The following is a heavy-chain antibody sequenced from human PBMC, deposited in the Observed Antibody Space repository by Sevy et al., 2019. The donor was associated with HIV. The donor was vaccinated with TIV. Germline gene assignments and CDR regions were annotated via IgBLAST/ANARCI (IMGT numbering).Heavy chain of an antibody. J-gene: IGHJ4*02. CDR3: ARAGYGDYVGYFDY. CDR2: IYSSGNT. V-gene: IGHV4-30-4*01. CDR1: GGSISSADYY. Sequence: SETLSLTCTVSGGSISSADYYWNWIRQPPGKGLEWIGYIYSSGNTYYNPSLKSRVTISVDTSKNQFSLKQSSVTTADTAVYYCARAGYGDYVGYFDYWGQGTLVTISS. D-gene: IGHD4-17*01.